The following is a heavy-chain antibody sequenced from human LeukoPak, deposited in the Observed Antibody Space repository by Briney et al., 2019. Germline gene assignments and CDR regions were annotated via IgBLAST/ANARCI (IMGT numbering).Heavy chain of an antibody. CDR1: GYTLTELS. Sequence: GASVKVSCKVSGYTLTELSMHWVRQAPGKGLEWMGGFDPEDGETIYAQKFQGRVTMTEDTSTDTAYMELSSLRSENTAVYYCATKRTYYDFWSGGATGNWFDPWGQGTLVTVSS. J-gene: IGHJ5*02. CDR3: ATKRTYYDFWSGGATGNWFDP. CDR2: FDPEDGET. D-gene: IGHD3-3*01. V-gene: IGHV1-24*01.